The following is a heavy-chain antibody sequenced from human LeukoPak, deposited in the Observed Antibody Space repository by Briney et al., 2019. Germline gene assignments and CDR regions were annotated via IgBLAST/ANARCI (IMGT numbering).Heavy chain of an antibody. D-gene: IGHD1-26*01. CDR1: GGTFSSYA. CDR2: INPILGIA. J-gene: IGHJ4*02. CDR3: ARDAGSYFHY. V-gene: IGHV1-69*04. Sequence: SVKVSCKASGGTFSSYAISWVRQAPGQGLEWMGRINPILGIANYAQKFQGRVTITADKSTSTAYMELSSLRSEDTAVYYCARDAGSYFHYWGQGTLVTVSS.